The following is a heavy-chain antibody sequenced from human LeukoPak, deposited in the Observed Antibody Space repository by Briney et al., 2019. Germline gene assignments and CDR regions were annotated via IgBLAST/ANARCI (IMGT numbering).Heavy chain of an antibody. J-gene: IGHJ4*02. CDR2: IYASGST. CDR1: GGSISNYY. Sequence: PSETLSLTCTVSGGSISNYYWSWIRHPAGKGLELIGRIYASGSTNYNPSLKSRVTMSVDTSKNQLSLKLSSVTAADTAVYYCARAGSSGWYVFDNWGQGTVVTVSS. CDR3: ARAGSSGWYVFDN. D-gene: IGHD6-19*01. V-gene: IGHV4-4*07.